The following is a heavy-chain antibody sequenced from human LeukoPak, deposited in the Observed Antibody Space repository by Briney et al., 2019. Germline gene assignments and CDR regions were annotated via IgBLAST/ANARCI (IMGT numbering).Heavy chain of an antibody. V-gene: IGHV3-74*01. Sequence: GGSLRLSCAASGFTFSNYWMHWVRQAPGKGLVWVSRINSDGINTSYADSVKGRFTISRDNAKNTLNLQMNSPTAEDTAIFYCAKATGTLTNWGQGILVTVSS. CDR2: INSDGINT. CDR1: GFTFSNYW. D-gene: IGHD1-1*01. J-gene: IGHJ4*02. CDR3: AKATGTLTN.